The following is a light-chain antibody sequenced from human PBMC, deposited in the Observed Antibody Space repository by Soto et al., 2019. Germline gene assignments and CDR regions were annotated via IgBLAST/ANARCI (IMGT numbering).Light chain of an antibody. V-gene: IGLV1-47*01. J-gene: IGLJ1*01. CDR1: SSNIGSNY. CDR2: RNN. CDR3: AACDDSLSGRYV. Sequence: QSVLTQPPSASGTPGQRVTISCSGSSSNIGSNYVYWYQQLPGTAPKLLIHRNNQRPSGVPDRFSGSKSGTSASLAISGLRSEDEADYYCAACDDSLSGRYVFGTGTKVTVL.